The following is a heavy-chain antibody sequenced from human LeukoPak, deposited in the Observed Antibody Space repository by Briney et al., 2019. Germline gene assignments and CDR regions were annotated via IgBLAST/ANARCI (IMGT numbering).Heavy chain of an antibody. V-gene: IGHV3-53*01. CDR3: ARIETDYYDSSGYFLEGINYFDY. D-gene: IGHD3-22*01. J-gene: IGHJ4*02. CDR2: IYSGGST. CDR1: GFTVSSNY. Sequence: PGGSLRLSCAASGFTVSSNYMSWVRQAPGKGLEWVSVIYSGGSTYYADSVKGRFTISRDNSKSTLYIQMNSLRAEDTAVYYCARIETDYYDSSGYFLEGINYFDYWGQGTLVTVSS.